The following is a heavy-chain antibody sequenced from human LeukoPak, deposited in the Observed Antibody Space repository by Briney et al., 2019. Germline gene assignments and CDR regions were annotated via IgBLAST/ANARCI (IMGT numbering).Heavy chain of an antibody. CDR1: GGSISTYY. CDR3: AREKIGYYDGSGRGWFDP. D-gene: IGHD3-22*01. Sequence: SETLSLTCTVSGGSISTYYWSWIRQPAGKGLEWIGRVYTSGSTNYNPSLKSRVTISVDTSKKQFSLKLSSVTAADTAVYYCAREKIGYYDGSGRGWFDPWGQGTLVTVSS. J-gene: IGHJ5*02. V-gene: IGHV4-4*07. CDR2: VYTSGST.